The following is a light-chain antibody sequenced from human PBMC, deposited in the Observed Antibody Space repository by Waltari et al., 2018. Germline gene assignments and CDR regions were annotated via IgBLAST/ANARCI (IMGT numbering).Light chain of an antibody. Sequence: DIVLTQSPATLSLSPGERAPLSCRASQSVSSYLAWYQQKPGQAPRLLIDDASNRATGIPARFSGSGSGTDFTLTISSLEPEDFAVYYCQQRSNWPPVTFGQGTRLEIK. V-gene: IGKV3-11*01. CDR1: QSVSSY. CDR2: DAS. CDR3: QQRSNWPPVT. J-gene: IGKJ5*01.